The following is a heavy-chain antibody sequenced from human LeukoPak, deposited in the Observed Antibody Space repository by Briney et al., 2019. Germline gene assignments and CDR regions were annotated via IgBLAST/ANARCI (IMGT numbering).Heavy chain of an antibody. Sequence: ASVKVSCKTSGYTFTAQYMHWVRQAPGQGLELMGWINPNNGDTKYAQSFLGRVTMTRDTSTTTAYMELSSLRSDDTAIYFCASYPRNIPTPPFDYWGQGTLVTVSS. J-gene: IGHJ4*02. V-gene: IGHV1-2*02. CDR1: GYTFTAQY. CDR2: INPNNGDT. CDR3: ASYPRNIPTPPFDY. D-gene: IGHD2-21*01.